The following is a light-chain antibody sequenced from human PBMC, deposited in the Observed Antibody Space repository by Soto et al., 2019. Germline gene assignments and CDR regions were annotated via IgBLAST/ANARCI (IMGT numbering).Light chain of an antibody. CDR3: SSYSSSSTFYV. V-gene: IGLV2-14*01. CDR2: QVS. Sequence: QSALTQPASVSGSLGQSITISCTGTSSDIGGFYYVSWYQHHPGKDPKLMIYQVSNRPSGVSNRFSGSKSGNTASLTISGLQAEDEADYFCSSYSSSSTFYVFGAGTKVTVL. CDR1: SSDIGGFYY. J-gene: IGLJ1*01.